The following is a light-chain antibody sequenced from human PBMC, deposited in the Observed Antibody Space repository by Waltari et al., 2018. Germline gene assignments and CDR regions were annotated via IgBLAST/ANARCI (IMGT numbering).Light chain of an antibody. CDR2: ASS. V-gene: IGKV1-39*01. Sequence: DIQMTQSPSSLSASVVDRVTITFRANQSISTYLHCYQQKPGKAPKLLVYASSNFQTGVSSRFSGSGSGTDFTLTISSLEPEDFATYYCQQTYGSPPTFGPGTKVDI. CDR3: QQTYGSPPT. J-gene: IGKJ3*01. CDR1: QSISTY.